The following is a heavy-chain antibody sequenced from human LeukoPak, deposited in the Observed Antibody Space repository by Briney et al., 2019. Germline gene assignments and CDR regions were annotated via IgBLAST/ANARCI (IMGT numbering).Heavy chain of an antibody. Sequence: GGSLRLSCAASGFTFSGYAMSWVRQAPGKGLEWVSAISGSGGSTYYADSVKGRFTISRDNSKNTLYLQMNSLRAEDTAVYYCAKSTAKTYYYDSSGYRYFDYWGQGTLVTVSS. D-gene: IGHD3-22*01. CDR1: GFTFSGYA. CDR2: ISGSGGST. J-gene: IGHJ4*02. V-gene: IGHV3-23*01. CDR3: AKSTAKTYYYDSSGYRYFDY.